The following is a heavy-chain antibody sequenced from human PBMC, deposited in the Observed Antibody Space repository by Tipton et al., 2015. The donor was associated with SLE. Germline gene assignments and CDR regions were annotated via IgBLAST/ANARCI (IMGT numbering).Heavy chain of an antibody. CDR3: ASETYYYGSGTRAFDI. J-gene: IGHJ3*02. CDR2: IYYSGST. V-gene: IGHV4-59*01. Sequence: TLSLTCTVSGGSISSYYWSRIRQPPGKGLEWIGYIYYSGSTNYNPSLKSRVTISVDTSKSQFSLKLSSVTAADTAVYYCASETYYYGSGTRAFDIWGQGTMVTVSS. CDR1: GGSISSYY. D-gene: IGHD3-10*01.